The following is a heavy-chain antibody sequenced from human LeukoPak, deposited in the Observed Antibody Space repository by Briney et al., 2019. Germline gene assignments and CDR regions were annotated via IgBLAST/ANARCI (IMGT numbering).Heavy chain of an antibody. V-gene: IGHV1-69*05. CDR2: IIPTYGTT. CDR1: GGTFSTYP. D-gene: IGHD2-2*01. CDR3: AGAGCGSTSCYDPRGWFDP. Sequence: ASVKVSCKASGGTFSTYPIAWVRQAPGQGLEWMGGIIPTYGTTYYAQKFQGRVTITTDESRSVVYMELSSLRSEDTALYYCAGAGCGSTSCYDPRGWFDPWGQGTLVTVSS. J-gene: IGHJ5*02.